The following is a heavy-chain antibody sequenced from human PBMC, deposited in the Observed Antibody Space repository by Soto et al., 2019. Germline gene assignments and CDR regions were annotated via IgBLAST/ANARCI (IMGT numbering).Heavy chain of an antibody. CDR3: ARNRDDYSSSYNWFDP. CDR2: IHAGGDV. V-gene: IGHV4-4*07. D-gene: IGHD6-6*01. J-gene: IGHJ5*02. CDR1: FGPISSYY. Sequence: PSATPSLTCPVSFGPISSYYWSRLLHTASKGLEFIGRIHAGGDVVYNPSLKRRVIMSTDTSKNQFSLWLRSVSAADTAIYYCARNRDDYSSSYNWFDPWGQGTSVTVSS.